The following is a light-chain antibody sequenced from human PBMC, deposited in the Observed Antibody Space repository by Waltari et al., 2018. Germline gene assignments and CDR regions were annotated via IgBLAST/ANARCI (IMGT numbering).Light chain of an antibody. CDR2: KVS. CDR1: QSLVHSDGNTY. Sequence: DVVMTPSPLSLPVILGQPASISCRSSQSLVHSDGNTYLNWFHQRPGQSPRRLIYKVSNRDSGVPDRFSGSGAGTDFTLEISRVEAEDVGVYYCMQGTQWSWTFGQGTKVEIE. CDR3: MQGTQWSWT. V-gene: IGKV2-30*02. J-gene: IGKJ1*01.